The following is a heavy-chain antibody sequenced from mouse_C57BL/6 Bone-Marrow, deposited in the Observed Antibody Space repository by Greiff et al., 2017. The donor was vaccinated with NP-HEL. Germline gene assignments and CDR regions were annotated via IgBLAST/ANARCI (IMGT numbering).Heavy chain of an antibody. CDR1: GFTFSSYT. V-gene: IGHV5-9*01. J-gene: IGHJ4*01. CDR2: ISGGGGNT. D-gene: IGHD4-1*01. Sequence: EVKVEESGGGLVKPGGSLKLSCAASGFTFSSYTMSWVRQTPEKRLEWVATISGGGGNTYYPDSVKGRFTISRDKAKNTLYLQMSSLRSEDTALYYCERHPNWNAMDYWGQGTSVTVSS. CDR3: ERHPNWNAMDY.